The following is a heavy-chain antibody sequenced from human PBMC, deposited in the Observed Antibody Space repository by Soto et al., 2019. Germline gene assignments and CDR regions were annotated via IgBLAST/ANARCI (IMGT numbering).Heavy chain of an antibody. CDR1: GGSISSYF. J-gene: IGHJ4*02. D-gene: IGHD1-20*01. CDR3: ARGTSNWSWTFDY. V-gene: IGHV4-59*01. CDR2: IHDTEAN. Sequence: PSETLSLTCTVSGGSISSYFWSWIRQPPGKGLEYIGYIHDTEANYYNPSLKSRVTMSIDTSKNQLSLRLTSVTAADTAVYYCARGTSNWSWTFDYWGQGILVT.